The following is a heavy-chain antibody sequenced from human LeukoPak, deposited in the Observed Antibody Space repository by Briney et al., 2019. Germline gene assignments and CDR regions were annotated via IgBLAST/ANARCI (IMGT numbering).Heavy chain of an antibody. J-gene: IGHJ6*03. Sequence: GASVKVSCKASGYTFTSYDINWVRQATGQGLEWMGWMHPNSGNTGYAQKFQGRVTMTRNTSISTAYMELSSLRSEDTAVYYCARGSRHSGYDYVQAVFPGRKKYYYYMDVWGKGTTVTISS. V-gene: IGHV1-8*01. D-gene: IGHD5-12*01. CDR2: MHPNSGNT. CDR3: ARGSRHSGYDYVQAVFPGRKKYYYYMDV. CDR1: GYTFTSYD.